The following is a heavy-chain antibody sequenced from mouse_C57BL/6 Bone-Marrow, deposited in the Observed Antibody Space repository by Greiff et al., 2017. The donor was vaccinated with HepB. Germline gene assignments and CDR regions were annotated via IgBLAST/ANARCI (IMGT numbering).Heavy chain of an antibody. J-gene: IGHJ1*03. CDR3: ARYHYYGSSYPEYFDV. D-gene: IGHD1-1*01. CDR2: ISYSGST. V-gene: IGHV3-8*01. CDR1: GYSITSDY. Sequence: EVQLQQSGPGLAKPSQTLSLTCSVTGYSITSDYWNWIRKFPGNKLEYMGYISYSGSTYYNPSLKSRISITRDTSKNQYYLQLNSVTTEDTATYYCARYHYYGSSYPEYFDVWGTGTTVTVSS.